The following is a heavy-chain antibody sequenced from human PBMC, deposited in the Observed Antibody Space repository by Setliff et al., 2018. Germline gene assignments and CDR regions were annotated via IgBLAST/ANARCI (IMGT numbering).Heavy chain of an antibody. Sequence: GGSLRLSCAASGFTFRSYSMNWVRQAPGKGLDWVSTVDGSGYSTFYADSVKGRFTISRDNAKNSLYLQMNSLRAEDTAVYYCARDSHTYYDILTGYLDFDYWGQGTLVTVSS. V-gene: IGHV3-23*01. CDR2: VDGSGYST. D-gene: IGHD3-9*01. CDR3: ARDSHTYYDILTGYLDFDY. CDR1: GFTFRSYS. J-gene: IGHJ4*02.